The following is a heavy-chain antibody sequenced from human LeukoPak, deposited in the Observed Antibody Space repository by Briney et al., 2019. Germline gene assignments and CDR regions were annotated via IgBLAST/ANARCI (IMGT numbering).Heavy chain of an antibody. Sequence: GGSLRLSCAASGFTFSSYAMHWVRQAPGKGLEWVAVISYDGSNKYYADSVKGRFTISRDNSQNTLYLQMNSLRAEDTAVYYCARGERDYGDYFSYWGQGTLVTVSS. D-gene: IGHD4-17*01. J-gene: IGHJ4*02. CDR3: ARGERDYGDYFSY. CDR2: ISYDGSNK. CDR1: GFTFSSYA. V-gene: IGHV3-30*04.